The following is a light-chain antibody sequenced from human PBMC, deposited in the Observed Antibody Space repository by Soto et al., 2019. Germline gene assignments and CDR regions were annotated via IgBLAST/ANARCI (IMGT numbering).Light chain of an antibody. Sequence: ENVLTQSPATLSLYPGERATLSCGASQSVSSSYLAWYQQKPGLAPRLLIYDASSRATGIPDRFSGSGSGTDFTLTISRLEPEDFAVYYCQQYGSSATFGQGTRLEIK. CDR3: QQYGSSAT. V-gene: IGKV3D-20*01. J-gene: IGKJ5*01. CDR1: QSVSSSY. CDR2: DAS.